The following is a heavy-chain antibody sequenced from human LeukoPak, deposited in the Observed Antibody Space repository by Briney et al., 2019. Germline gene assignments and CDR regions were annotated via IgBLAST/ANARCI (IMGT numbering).Heavy chain of an antibody. D-gene: IGHD3-22*01. Sequence: GGSLRLSCAASGFTFSDYYMSWIRQAPGKGLAWVSYISSSGSTIYYADSVKGRFTISRDNAKNSLYLQMNSLRAEDTAVYYCARDLYYDSSGYQPGYWGQGTLVTVSS. CDR2: ISSSGSTI. J-gene: IGHJ4*02. V-gene: IGHV3-11*01. CDR1: GFTFSDYY. CDR3: ARDLYYDSSGYQPGY.